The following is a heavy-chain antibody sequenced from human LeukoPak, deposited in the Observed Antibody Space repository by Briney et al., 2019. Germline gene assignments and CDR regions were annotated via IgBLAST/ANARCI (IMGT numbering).Heavy chain of an antibody. V-gene: IGHV3-23*01. CDR2: ITSSGAAT. Sequence: PAGSLRLSCAASGFTFSSYAMSWVRQAPGKGLEWVSSITSSGAATYYADSVKGWFTTSRDNSDNTLYLQMNSLRAEDTAVYYCAKDRPNYYGSNGHYYKLNGDCWGQGTLVTVSS. J-gene: IGHJ4*02. D-gene: IGHD3-22*01. CDR1: GFTFSSYA. CDR3: AKDRPNYYGSNGHYYKLNGDC.